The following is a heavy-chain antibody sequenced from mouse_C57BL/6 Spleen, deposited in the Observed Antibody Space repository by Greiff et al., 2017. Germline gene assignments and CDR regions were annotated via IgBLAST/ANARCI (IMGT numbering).Heavy chain of an antibody. CDR2: IYPGDGDT. CDR3: AREYGYDYDDYYAMDY. Sequence: QVQLQQSGPELVKPGASVKISCKASGYAFSSSWMNWVKQRPGKGLEWIGRIYPGDGDTNYNGKFKGKATLTADKSSSTAYMQLSSLTSEDSAVYFCAREYGYDYDDYYAMDYWGQGTSVTVSS. CDR1: GYAFSSSW. V-gene: IGHV1-82*01. J-gene: IGHJ4*01. D-gene: IGHD2-4*01.